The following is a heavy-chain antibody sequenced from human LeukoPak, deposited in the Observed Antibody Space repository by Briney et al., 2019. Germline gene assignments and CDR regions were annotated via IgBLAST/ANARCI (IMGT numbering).Heavy chain of an antibody. CDR3: ARDMSSSGWYTSVSNIYYFDY. CDR2: ISAYNGNT. V-gene: IGHV1-18*04. CDR1: GYTFTSYG. J-gene: IGHJ4*02. Sequence: ASVKVSCKASGYTFTSYGISWVRQAPGQGLEWMRCISAYNGNTNYAQKLQGRVTMTTDTSTSTAYMELRSLRSDDTAVYYCARDMSSSGWYTSVSNIYYFDYWGQGTLVTVSS. D-gene: IGHD6-19*01.